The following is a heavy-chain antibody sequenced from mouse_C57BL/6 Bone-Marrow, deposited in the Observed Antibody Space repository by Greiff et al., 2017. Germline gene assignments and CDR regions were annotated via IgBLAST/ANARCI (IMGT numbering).Heavy chain of an antibody. CDR1: GYTFTSYG. Sequence: QVQLQQSGAELARPGASVKLSCKASGYTFTSYGISWVKQRTGQGLEWIGEIYPRSGNTYYNEKFKGKATLTADKSYSTAYMELRSLTSEDSAVYFCARERIYYYGSGDYWGQGTTLTVSS. CDR2: IYPRSGNT. CDR3: ARERIYYYGSGDY. D-gene: IGHD1-1*01. V-gene: IGHV1-81*01. J-gene: IGHJ2*01.